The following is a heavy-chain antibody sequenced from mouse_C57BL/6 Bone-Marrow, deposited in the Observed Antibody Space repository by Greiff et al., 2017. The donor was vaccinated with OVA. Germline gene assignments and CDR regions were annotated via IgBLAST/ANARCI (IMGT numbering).Heavy chain of an antibody. CDR1: GYTFTSYW. D-gene: IGHD2-3*01. CDR2: IHPNSGST. Sequence: QVQLQQPGAELVKPGASVKLSCKASGYTFTSYWMHWVKQRPGQGLEWIGMIHPNSGSTNYNEKFKSKATLTVDKSSSKAYMQLSSLTSEDSAVDYCARGEDGYYPAWFAYWGKGTLVTVSA. CDR3: ARGEDGYYPAWFAY. V-gene: IGHV1-64*01. J-gene: IGHJ3*01.